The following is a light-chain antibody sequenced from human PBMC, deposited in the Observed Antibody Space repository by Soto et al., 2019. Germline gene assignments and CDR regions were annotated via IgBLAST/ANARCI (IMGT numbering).Light chain of an antibody. J-gene: IGLJ1*01. CDR3: CSYAGSYYV. CDR1: SSDVGGYNY. V-gene: IGLV2-11*01. Sequence: QSALTQPRSVSGSPGQSVTISCTGTSSDVGGYNYVSWYQQHPGKAPKLMIYDVSKRPSGVPDRFSGSKSGKTASLTISGLQGEDDADYYCCSYAGSYYVFGTGTKVTVL. CDR2: DVS.